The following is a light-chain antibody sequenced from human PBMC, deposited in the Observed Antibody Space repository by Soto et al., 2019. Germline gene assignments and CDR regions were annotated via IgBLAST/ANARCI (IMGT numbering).Light chain of an antibody. V-gene: IGLV2-8*01. CDR1: SNDVGNYNY. CDR3: SSYSGTNNLLI. J-gene: IGLJ2*01. CDR2: EVS. Sequence: QSVLTQPHSASGSPGQSVTISCTGTSNDVGNYNYVSWYQQHPGKAPKVLISEVSKRPSGVPDRFSGSKSGNMASLTVSGLQAEDEADYYCSSYSGTNNLLIFGGGTKVTVL.